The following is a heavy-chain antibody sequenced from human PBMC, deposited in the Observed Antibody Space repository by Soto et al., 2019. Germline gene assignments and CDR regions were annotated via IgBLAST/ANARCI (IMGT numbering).Heavy chain of an antibody. J-gene: IGHJ4*02. D-gene: IGHD3-16*02. CDR3: AKDNEDYVWGSYPDY. CDR1: GFTFDDYT. V-gene: IGHV3-43*01. Sequence: EVQLVESGGVVVQPGGSLRLSCAASGFTFDDYTMHWVRQAPGKGLEWVSLISWDGGSTYYADSVKGRFTISRDNSKISLYLQMNSLRTEDTAVYYCAKDNEDYVWGSYPDYWGQGTLVTVSS. CDR2: ISWDGGST.